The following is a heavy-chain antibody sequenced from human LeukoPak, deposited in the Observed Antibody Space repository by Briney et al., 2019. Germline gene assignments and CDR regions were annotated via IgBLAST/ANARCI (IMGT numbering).Heavy chain of an antibody. CDR3: ATRVVYQLLYWYFDL. D-gene: IGHD2-2*01. V-gene: IGHV1-46*01. Sequence: ASVKVSCKASGYTFTSYYMHWVRQAPGQGLEWMGIINPSGGSTSYAQKFQGRVTMTRDTSTSTVYMELSSLRSEDTAVYYCATRVVYQLLYWYFDLWGRGTLVTVSS. CDR1: GYTFTSYY. J-gene: IGHJ2*01. CDR2: INPSGGST.